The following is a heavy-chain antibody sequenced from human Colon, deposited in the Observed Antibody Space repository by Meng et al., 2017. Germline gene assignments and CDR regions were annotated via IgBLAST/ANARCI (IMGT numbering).Heavy chain of an antibody. D-gene: IGHD6-19*01. V-gene: IGHV5-51*01. J-gene: IGHJ4*02. CDR3: ARQAGSSSGYYYFDF. CDR2: IYPDDSDT. Sequence: ESLKISCKGSEYTFNNYWIAWVRQMPGKGLEWMGIIYPDDSDTTYSPSFEGHVTISADKSVNTAYLQWSSLKASDEAMYFCARQAGSSSGYYYFDFWGQGTLVTVSS. CDR1: EYTFNNYW.